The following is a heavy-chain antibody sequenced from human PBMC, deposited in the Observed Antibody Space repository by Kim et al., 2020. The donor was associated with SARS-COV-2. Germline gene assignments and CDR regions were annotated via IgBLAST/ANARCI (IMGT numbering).Heavy chain of an antibody. J-gene: IGHJ6*02. Sequence: GGSLRLSCAASGFTVSSNYMSWVRQAPGKGLEWVSVIYSGGSTYYADSVKGRFTISRDNSKNTLYLQMNSLRAEDTAVYYCATRPPPSFIANGMDVWGQGTTVTVSS. CDR2: IYSGGST. CDR1: GFTVSSNY. CDR3: ATRPPPSFIANGMDV. D-gene: IGHD6-13*01. V-gene: IGHV3-53*01.